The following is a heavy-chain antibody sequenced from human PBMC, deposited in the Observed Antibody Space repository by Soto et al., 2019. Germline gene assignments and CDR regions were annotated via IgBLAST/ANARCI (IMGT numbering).Heavy chain of an antibody. D-gene: IGHD2-2*01. CDR3: AREVHHVVGPEAYSVDY. J-gene: IGHJ4*02. CDR1: GFIFSTYG. CDR2: VSDDGYTT. Sequence: QVRLVESGGGVVQPGRSLRLSCAASGFIFSTYGMHWVRQAPGKGLQWVAVVSDDGYTTYYAESVKGRFTVSRDSAKNTLYLPMSTLRIEDTAVYYWAREVHHVVGPEAYSVDYGCQGTLVTFSS. V-gene: IGHV3-30*03.